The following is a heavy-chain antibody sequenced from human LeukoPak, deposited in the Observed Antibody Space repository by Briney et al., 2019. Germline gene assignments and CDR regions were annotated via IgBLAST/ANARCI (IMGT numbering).Heavy chain of an antibody. CDR2: IWYDGSNK. CDR3: ARDRETWYFDF. J-gene: IGHJ4*02. V-gene: IGHV3-33*01. Sequence: TGRSLRLSCAAPGFTFSSYGMHWVRQAPGKGLEWVAVIWYDGSNKYYADSVEGRFTISRDNSKNTLYLQMNSLRAEDTAVYYCARDRETWYFDFWGQGTLVTVSS. CDR1: GFTFSSYG.